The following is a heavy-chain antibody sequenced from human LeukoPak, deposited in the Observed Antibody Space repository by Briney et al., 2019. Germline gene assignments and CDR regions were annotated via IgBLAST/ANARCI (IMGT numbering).Heavy chain of an antibody. V-gene: IGHV3-23*01. D-gene: IGHD6-19*01. CDR1: GFTFSSYA. CDR3: ARVVDSSGWYGSFWFDP. CDR2: VSGSGGST. J-gene: IGHJ5*02. Sequence: PGGSLRLSCAASGFTFSSYAMNWVRQAPGEGLEWVSVVSGSGGSTYYADSVKGRFTISRDNSKNTLYLQMNSLRAEDTAVYYCARVVDSSGWYGSFWFDPWGQGTLVTVSS.